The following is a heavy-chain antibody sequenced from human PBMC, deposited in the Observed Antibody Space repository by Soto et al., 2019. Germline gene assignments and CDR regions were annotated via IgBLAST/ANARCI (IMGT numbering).Heavy chain of an antibody. CDR2: IVVGSGNT. D-gene: IGHD5-18*01. J-gene: IGHJ4*02. Sequence: SVKVSCKASGFTFTSSAVQWVRQARGQRLEWIGWIVVGSGNTNYAQKFQERVTITRDMSTSTAYMELSSLRSEDTAVYYCAAKSGYSYGYIDYWGQGTLVTVSS. V-gene: IGHV1-58*01. CDR1: GFTFTSSA. CDR3: AAKSGYSYGYIDY.